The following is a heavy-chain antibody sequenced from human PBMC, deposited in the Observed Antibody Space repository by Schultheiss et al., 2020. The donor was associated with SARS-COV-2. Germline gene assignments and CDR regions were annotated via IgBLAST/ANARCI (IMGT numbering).Heavy chain of an antibody. J-gene: IGHJ3*02. CDR1: GFTVSSNY. CDR3: VRDEGRSYGSFDI. V-gene: IGHV3-53*01. CDR2: IYSGGST. Sequence: GGSLRLSCAASGFTVSSNYMSWVRQAPGKGLEWVSVIYSGGSTYYADSVSGRLTISRDESKNMLYLQMNSLRAYDTAVYYCVRDEGRSYGSFDIWGQGTMVTVAS. D-gene: IGHD3-16*01.